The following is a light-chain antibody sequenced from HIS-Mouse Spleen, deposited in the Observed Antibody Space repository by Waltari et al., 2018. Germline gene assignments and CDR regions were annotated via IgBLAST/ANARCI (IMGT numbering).Light chain of an antibody. J-gene: IGLJ2*01. V-gene: IGLV3-27*01. CDR2: KDS. CDR3: YSAADNSGV. Sequence: SYELTQPSSVSVSPGQPARITCSGDVLAKQYARWFQQKPGQAPVLVIYKDSERPSGIPERFSGSSSGTTVTLTISGAQVEDEADYYCYSAADNSGVFGGGTKLTVL. CDR1: VLAKQY.